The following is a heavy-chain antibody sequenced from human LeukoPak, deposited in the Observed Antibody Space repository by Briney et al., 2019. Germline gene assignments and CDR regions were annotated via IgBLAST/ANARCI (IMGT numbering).Heavy chain of an antibody. CDR1: GGSIGSHY. CDR2: VYYSGTT. J-gene: IGHJ3*02. Sequence: ETPSLTSTLSGGSIGSHYWSSIREPPGSGLEGSGYVYYSGTTNYNPSLKSRVTISVDTSKNQFSLKLSSVTAVDTAVYYCARDYYDSRGEAFDIWGLGTMVTVSS. D-gene: IGHD3-22*01. CDR3: ARDYYDSRGEAFDI. V-gene: IGHV4-59*11.